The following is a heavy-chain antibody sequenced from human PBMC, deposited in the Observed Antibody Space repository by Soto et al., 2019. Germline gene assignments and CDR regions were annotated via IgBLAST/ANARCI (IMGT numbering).Heavy chain of an antibody. J-gene: IGHJ6*02. V-gene: IGHV1-69*12. D-gene: IGHD2-2*01. CDR3: ARHGPAAGYYYGMDV. Sequence: QVQLVQSGAEVKKPGSSVKVSCKASGGTFSSYAISWVRQAPGQGLEWMGGIIPIFGTANYAQKFQGRVTITADESTRTAYMESSSLRFEDTAVYYCARHGPAAGYYYGMDVWGQGTTVTVSS. CDR1: GGTFSSYA. CDR2: IIPIFGTA.